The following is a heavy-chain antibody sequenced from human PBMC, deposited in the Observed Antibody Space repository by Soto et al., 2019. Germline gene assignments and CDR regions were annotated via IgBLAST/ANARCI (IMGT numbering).Heavy chain of an antibody. CDR2: IDPSDSYT. D-gene: IGHD1-20*01. CDR1: GYSFTSYW. V-gene: IGHV5-10-1*01. J-gene: IGHJ6*02. CDR3: ARGISTQVPLTYYYYGMDV. Sequence: PGESLKISCKGSGYSFTSYWISWVRQMPGKGLEWMGRIDPSDSYTNNSPSFQGHVTISADKSISTAYLQWSSLKASDTAMYYCARGISTQVPLTYYYYGMDVWGQGTTVTVSS.